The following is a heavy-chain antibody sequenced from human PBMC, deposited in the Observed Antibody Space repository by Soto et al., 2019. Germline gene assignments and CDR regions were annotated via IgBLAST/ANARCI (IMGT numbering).Heavy chain of an antibody. Sequence: QEHLVQSGAEVKKPGSSVKVSCRASGGIGSNYAISWVRQAPGQGLEWMGGIVPKFGTANYAQRFKGRVTISVDKSTNSVHMELSSLRSQDTAIYYCAREMASGYSRTWFDPWGQGTLVTVSS. D-gene: IGHD2-15*01. CDR3: AREMASGYSRTWFDP. J-gene: IGHJ5*02. CDR1: GGIGSNYA. CDR2: IVPKFGTA. V-gene: IGHV1-69*06.